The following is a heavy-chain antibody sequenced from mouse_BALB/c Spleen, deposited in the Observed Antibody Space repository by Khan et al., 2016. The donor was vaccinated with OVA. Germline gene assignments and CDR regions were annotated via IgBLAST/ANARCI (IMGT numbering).Heavy chain of an antibody. CDR2: IAPGSGST. Sequence: DLVKPGASVKLSCKASGYTFTSYWINWIKQRPGQGLEWIGRIAPGSGSTSYTEMFKGEATLTVDTSSSTANIQLSSLSSEDSAVYLCARSNYYGSGLYAMDYWGQGTSVTVSS. CDR3: ARSNYYGSGLYAMDY. J-gene: IGHJ4*01. CDR1: GYTFTSYW. V-gene: IGHV1S41*01. D-gene: IGHD1-1*01.